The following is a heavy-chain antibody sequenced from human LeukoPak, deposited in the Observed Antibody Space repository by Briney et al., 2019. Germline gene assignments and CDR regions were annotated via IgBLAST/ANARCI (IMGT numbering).Heavy chain of an antibody. CDR2: IRSKANSYAT. D-gene: IGHD6-13*01. CDR3: TRTVWEAAGMYYFDY. J-gene: IGHJ4*02. Sequence: GGSLRLSCAASGFTFSGSAMHWVRQASGKGLKWVGRIRSKANSYATAYAASVKGRFTISRDDSKNTAYLQMNSLKTEDTAVNYCTRTVWEAAGMYYFDYWGQGTLVTVSS. CDR1: GFTFSGSA. V-gene: IGHV3-73*01.